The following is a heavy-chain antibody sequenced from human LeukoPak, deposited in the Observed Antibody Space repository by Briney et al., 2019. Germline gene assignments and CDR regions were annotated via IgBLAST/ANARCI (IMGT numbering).Heavy chain of an antibody. Sequence: PSGTLSLTCAVSGGSISRVNWWSWVRQPPGKGLEWIGEIYHSGSTNYNPSLQSRVTISVDRSKNQFSLKLPSVTAADTAVYYRARGSREDCGGDGYSYTNSDHWGGEPLVSVPS. CDR1: GGSISRVNW. J-gene: IGHJ4*02. CDR2: IYHSGST. CDR3: ARGSREDCGGDGYSYTNSDH. D-gene: IGHD2-21*02. V-gene: IGHV4-4*02.